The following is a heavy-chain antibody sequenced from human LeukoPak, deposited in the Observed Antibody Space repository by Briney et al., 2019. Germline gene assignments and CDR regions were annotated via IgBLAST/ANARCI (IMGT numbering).Heavy chain of an antibody. J-gene: IGHJ4*02. Sequence: SETLSLTCTVSGGSISSYYWSWIRQPPGKGLEWIGYIYYSGSTNYNPSLKSRVTISVDTSKNQFSLKLSSVTAADTAVYYCARDLMVRGAPFDYWGQGTLVTVSS. D-gene: IGHD3-10*01. CDR1: GGSISSYY. CDR2: IYYSGST. CDR3: ARDLMVRGAPFDY. V-gene: IGHV4-59*12.